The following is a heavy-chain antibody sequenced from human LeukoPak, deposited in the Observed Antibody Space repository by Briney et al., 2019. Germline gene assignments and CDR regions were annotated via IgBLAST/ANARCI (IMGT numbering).Heavy chain of an antibody. J-gene: IGHJ6*03. CDR2: IIPIFGTA. CDR1: GGTFSSYA. D-gene: IGHD3-3*01. V-gene: IGHV1-69*13. CDR3: AREGKEYLWGYYYYMDV. Sequence: SVKVSCKASGGTFSSYAISWVRQAPGQGLEWMGGIIPIFGTANYAQKFQGRVTITADESTSTAYMELSSLRSEDTAVYYCAREGKEYLWGYYYYMDVWGKGTTVTVSS.